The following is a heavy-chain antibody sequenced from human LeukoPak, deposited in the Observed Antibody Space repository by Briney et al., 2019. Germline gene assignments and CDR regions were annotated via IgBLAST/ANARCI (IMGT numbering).Heavy chain of an antibody. D-gene: IGHD3-22*01. CDR3: ARDKGDYDTSGSLFIF. V-gene: IGHV3-7*03. CDR2: INQDGSET. J-gene: IGHJ4*02. CDR1: GFTFSRYW. Sequence: GGSLRLSCAASGFTFSRYWMSWVRQAPRKGLEWVANINQDGSETHYVDSMKGRFTIPRDNAKNSLYMQMNSLRAEDTAVYYCARDKGDYDTSGSLFIFGGQGTLVTVSS.